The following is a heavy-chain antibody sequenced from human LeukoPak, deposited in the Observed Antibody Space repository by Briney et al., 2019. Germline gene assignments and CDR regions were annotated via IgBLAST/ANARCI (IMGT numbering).Heavy chain of an antibody. V-gene: IGHV4-59*01. D-gene: IGHD4-23*01. CDR2: IYYSGST. CDR1: GGSISSYY. Sequence: SETLSLTCTVSGGSISSYYWSWIRQPPGKGLEWIGYIYYSGSTIYNPSLKSRVTISVDTSKNQFSPKLSSVTAADTALYYCARGGGRNFDYWGQGTLVTVSS. CDR3: ARGGGRNFDY. J-gene: IGHJ4*02.